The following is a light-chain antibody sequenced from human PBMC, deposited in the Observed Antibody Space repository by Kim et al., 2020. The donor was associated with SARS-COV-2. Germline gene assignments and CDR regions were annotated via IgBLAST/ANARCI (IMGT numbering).Light chain of an antibody. CDR3: QQYGSSPLT. J-gene: IGKJ4*01. V-gene: IGKV3-20*01. CDR2: GAS. Sequence: PGESATLPCRASQSVSSSYLAWYQQKPGQALRRLIYGASSRATGIPDRFSGSGSGTGFTLTISRLEPEDFAVYYCQQYGSSPLTFGGGTKVDIK. CDR1: QSVSSSY.